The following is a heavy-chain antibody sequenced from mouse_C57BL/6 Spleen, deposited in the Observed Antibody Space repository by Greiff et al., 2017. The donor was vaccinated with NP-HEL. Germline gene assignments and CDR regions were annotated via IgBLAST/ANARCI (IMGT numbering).Heavy chain of an antibody. D-gene: IGHD2-4*01. J-gene: IGHJ3*01. CDR2: IDPANGNT. CDR3: ASRGNDYDALFAY. CDR1: GFNINNTY. V-gene: IGHV14-3*01. Sequence: VQLQQSVAELVRPGASVKLSCTASGFNINNTYMHWVKQRPEQGLEWIGRIDPANGNTKYAPKFQGKATITADTSSNTAYLQLSSLTSEDTAIYYCASRGNDYDALFAYWGQGTLVTVSA.